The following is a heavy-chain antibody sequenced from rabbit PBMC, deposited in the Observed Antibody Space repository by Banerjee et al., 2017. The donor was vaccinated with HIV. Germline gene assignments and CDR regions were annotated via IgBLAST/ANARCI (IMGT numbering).Heavy chain of an antibody. Sequence: QSLEESGGGLVKPGGTLTLTCKASGITISSDYWIDWVRQAPGKGLEWIGTISTGGSTYYASWVNGRFTISSDNAQNTVDLQMNSLTAADTATYFCARNLGDWRNLWGQGTLVTVS. CDR2: ISTGGST. CDR1: GITISSDYW. V-gene: IGHV1S43*01. CDR3: ARNLGDWRNL. J-gene: IGHJ4*01. D-gene: IGHD5-1*01.